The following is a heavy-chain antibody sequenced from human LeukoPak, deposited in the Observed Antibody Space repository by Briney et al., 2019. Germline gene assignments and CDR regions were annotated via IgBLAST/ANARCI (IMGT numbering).Heavy chain of an antibody. J-gene: IGHJ6*03. Sequence: SETLSLTCTVSGGSISSYYWSWIRQPPGKGLEWIGYNYTSGSTNYNPSLKSRVTISVDTSKNQFSLKLSSVTAADTAVYYCARLVRPVRVTYYYYYYMDVWGKGTTVTVSS. CDR2: NYTSGST. D-gene: IGHD3-10*01. CDR3: ARLVRPVRVTYYYYYYMDV. V-gene: IGHV4-4*09. CDR1: GGSISSYY.